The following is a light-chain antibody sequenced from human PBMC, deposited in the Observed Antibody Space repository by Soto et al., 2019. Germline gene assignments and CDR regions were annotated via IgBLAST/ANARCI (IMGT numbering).Light chain of an antibody. V-gene: IGKV3-15*01. J-gene: IGKJ1*01. CDR3: QQYYDSPLT. Sequence: EKGMTQSPGSLSVSPGERAALSCRASQSVGSNLAWYQRKPGQAPRLLIYGASTRATGIPSRFSGSGSGTEFTLTISSLQSEDFSVYYCQQYYDSPLTFGQGTTVEIK. CDR1: QSVGSN. CDR2: GAS.